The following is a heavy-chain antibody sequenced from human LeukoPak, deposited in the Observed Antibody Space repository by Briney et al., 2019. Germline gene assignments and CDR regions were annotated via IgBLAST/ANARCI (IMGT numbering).Heavy chain of an antibody. J-gene: IGHJ4*02. Sequence: GGSLRLSCAASGFTFSSYSMNWVRQAPGKGLEWVSSISSSSSYIYYADSVQGRFTIARDNAKNSLYLQMNSLRAEDTDVYYCARHAENGYDRFDHWGPGPLVTVSS. CDR2: ISSSSSYI. D-gene: IGHD5-12*01. CDR3: ARHAENGYDRFDH. CDR1: GFTFSSYS. V-gene: IGHV3-21*04.